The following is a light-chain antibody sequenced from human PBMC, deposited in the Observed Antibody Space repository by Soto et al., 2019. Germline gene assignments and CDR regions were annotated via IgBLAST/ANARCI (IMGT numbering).Light chain of an antibody. J-gene: IGLJ3*02. CDR1: SSNIGNND. V-gene: IGLV1-36*01. CDR2: YDD. CDR3: AAWDASMNGWV. Sequence: QSVLTQPPSVSEAPRQRVTISCSGSSSNIGNNDVNWYQQLPGKAPKLLIFYDDLLPSGVSDRFSGSKSGTSTSLAISGRQSDDEADYYCAAWDASMNGWVFGGGTKLTVL.